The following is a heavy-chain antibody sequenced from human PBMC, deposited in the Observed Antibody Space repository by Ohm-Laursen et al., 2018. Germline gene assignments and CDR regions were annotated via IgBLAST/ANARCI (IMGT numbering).Heavy chain of an antibody. CDR3: ATSNNWYYFDY. CDR2: MYYSGNT. D-gene: IGHD6-13*01. CDR1: GGSISSSSYY. V-gene: IGHV4-39*01. J-gene: IGHJ4*02. Sequence: TLSLTCIVSGGSISSSSYYWGWIRQPPGKGLEWIGGMYYSGNTYYNPSLKSRVTIAVDTSKNQFSLTLSSVTAADTSVYYCATSNNWYYFDYWGQGTLVTVSS.